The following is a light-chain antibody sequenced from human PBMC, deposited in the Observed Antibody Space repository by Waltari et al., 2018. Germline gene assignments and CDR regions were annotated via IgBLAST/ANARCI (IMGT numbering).Light chain of an antibody. V-gene: IGLV2-8*01. CDR3: SSYAGRNGVI. J-gene: IGLJ2*01. CDR2: EVT. CDR1: SSDVGAYDY. Sequence: QSALTQPPSASGSPGQSVTISCTGTSSDVGAYDYVSWYQQHPGNAPKPMLSEVTQRPSGVPDRFSGSQSGNTASLTVSGLQAEDEAVYYCSSYAGRNGVIFGGGTMLTVL.